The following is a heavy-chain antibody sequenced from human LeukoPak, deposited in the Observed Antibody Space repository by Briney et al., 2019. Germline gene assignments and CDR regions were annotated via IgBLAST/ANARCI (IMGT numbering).Heavy chain of an antibody. D-gene: IGHD1-1*01. Sequence: PGGSLSLSCAASGFTFSGKYMSWIRQAPGKGLEWISYISGDGTIIHHADSVKGRFTISRDNAKNSLYLQMNSLRAEDTAVYYCASSWAAFAVQYWGQGALVTVSS. CDR2: ISGDGTII. CDR1: GFTFSGKY. J-gene: IGHJ4*02. V-gene: IGHV3-11*04. CDR3: ASSWAAFAVQY.